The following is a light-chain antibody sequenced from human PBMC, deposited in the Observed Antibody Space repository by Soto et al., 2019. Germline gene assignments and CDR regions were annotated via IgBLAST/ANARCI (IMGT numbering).Light chain of an antibody. CDR3: QHRSNWPA. J-gene: IGKJ4*01. CDR2: DAS. V-gene: IGKV3-11*01. CDR1: QSVSSY. Sequence: EIVLTQSPATLSLSPGERATLSCRASQSVSSYLAWYQQKPGQAPRLLIYDASNRATGIPARFSGSGSGTDFTLTISSLEPEDFALYYCQHRSNWPAFGGGTKVDIK.